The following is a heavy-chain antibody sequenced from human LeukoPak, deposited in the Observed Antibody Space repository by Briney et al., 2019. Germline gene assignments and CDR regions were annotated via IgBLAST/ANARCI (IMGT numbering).Heavy chain of an antibody. J-gene: IGHJ4*02. Sequence: ASVKVSCKASGGTFSSYAISWVRQAPRQGLEWMGRIIPILGIANYAQKFQGRVTITADKSTSTAYMELSSLRSEDTAVYYCARISGSYSSVWGQGTLVTVSS. CDR2: IIPILGIA. D-gene: IGHD1-26*01. V-gene: IGHV1-69*04. CDR1: GGTFSSYA. CDR3: ARISGSYSSV.